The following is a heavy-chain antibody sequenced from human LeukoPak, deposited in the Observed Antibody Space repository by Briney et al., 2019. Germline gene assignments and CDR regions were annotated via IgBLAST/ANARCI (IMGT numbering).Heavy chain of an antibody. CDR3: ARDAAEDPCYDILTGYYPINWFDP. CDR2: IIPIFGTA. Sequence: ASVKVSCKASGGTFSSYAISWVRQAPGQGLELMGGIIPIFGTANYAQKFQGRVTITTDESTSTAYMELSSLRSEDTAVYYCARDAAEDPCYDILTGYYPINWFDPWGQGTLVTVSS. CDR1: GGTFSSYA. V-gene: IGHV1-69*05. J-gene: IGHJ5*02. D-gene: IGHD3-9*01.